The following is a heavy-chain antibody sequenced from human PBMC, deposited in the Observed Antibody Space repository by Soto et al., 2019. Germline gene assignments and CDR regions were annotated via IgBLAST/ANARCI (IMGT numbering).Heavy chain of an antibody. J-gene: IGHJ4*02. CDR3: AGTRSSIAARGRCDY. CDR1: GFTFTSYS. CDR2: ISSSSSYI. Sequence: EVQLVESGGGLVKPGGSLRLSCAASGFTFTSYSMNWVRQAPGKGLEWVSSISSSSSYIYYADSVKGRFTISRDNAKNSLYLQMNSLRAEDTAVYYCAGTRSSIAARGRCDYWGQGTLVTVSS. V-gene: IGHV3-21*01. D-gene: IGHD6-6*01.